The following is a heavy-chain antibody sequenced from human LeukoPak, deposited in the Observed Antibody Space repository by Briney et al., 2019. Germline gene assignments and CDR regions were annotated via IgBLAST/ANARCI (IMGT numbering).Heavy chain of an antibody. J-gene: IGHJ6*02. CDR3: ASLAPIVVVTAVRMDV. CDR2: ISYDGSNK. V-gene: IGHV3-30-3*01. Sequence: GGSLRLSCAASGFTFSSYAMHWVRQAPGKGLEWVAVISYDGSNKYYADSVKGRFTISRDNSKNTPYLQMNSLRAEDTAVYYCASLAPIVVVTAVRMDVWGQGTTVTVSS. D-gene: IGHD2-21*02. CDR1: GFTFSSYA.